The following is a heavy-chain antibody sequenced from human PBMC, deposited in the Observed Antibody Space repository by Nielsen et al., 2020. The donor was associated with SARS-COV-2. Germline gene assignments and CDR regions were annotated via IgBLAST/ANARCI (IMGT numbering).Heavy chain of an antibody. V-gene: IGHV5-51*01. CDR1: GYTFTNWW. CDR3: AREYSRSGNWFDP. J-gene: IGHJ5*02. CDR2: MYPGDSDT. Sequence: KVSCKGSGYTFTNWWIGWVRQMPGKGLELMGIMYPGDSDTRYSPSFQGQVTISADKSISTAYLQWSSLKASDTAMYYCAREYSRSGNWFDPWGQGSLVTVSS. D-gene: IGHD6-6*01.